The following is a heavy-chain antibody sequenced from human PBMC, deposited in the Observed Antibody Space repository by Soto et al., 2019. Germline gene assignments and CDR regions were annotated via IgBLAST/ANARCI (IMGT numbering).Heavy chain of an antibody. Sequence: PSETLSLTCTVSGGSISIDSYYWGGIRHSPEKGLEWIASISYSGSTYYNPTLKSRLIISVDTSKSQFSLKLSSVTAADTAVNYCATRGFCTNGVCYTTFDYWGQGTLVTVSS. CDR2: ISYSGST. J-gene: IGHJ4*02. CDR1: GGSISIDSYY. CDR3: ATRGFCTNGVCYTTFDY. V-gene: IGHV4-39*01. D-gene: IGHD2-8*01.